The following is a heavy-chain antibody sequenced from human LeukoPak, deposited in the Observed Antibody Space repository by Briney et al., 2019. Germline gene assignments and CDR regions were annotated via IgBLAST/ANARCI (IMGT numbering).Heavy chain of an antibody. V-gene: IGHV1-2*02. D-gene: IGHD4-17*01. CDR3: ARRSGVTTVRTERHLDY. CDR1: GYTFSGYY. Sequence: ASVKVSCKASGYTFSGYYMHWVRQAPGQGLEWMGWINPNSGGTHFAQNFQGRVTMTRDTSISTAYMDLSRLRSDDTAVYYCARRSGVTTVRTERHLDYWGQGTLVTVSS. CDR2: INPNSGGT. J-gene: IGHJ4*02.